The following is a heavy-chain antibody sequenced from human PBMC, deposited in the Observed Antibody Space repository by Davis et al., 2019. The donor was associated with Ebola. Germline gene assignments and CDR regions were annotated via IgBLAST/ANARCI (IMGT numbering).Heavy chain of an antibody. V-gene: IGHV4-4*02. CDR1: GGSISSSNW. CDR3: ARARRTAMVTLDYGMDV. Sequence: SETLSLTCAVSGGSISSSNWWSWVRQPPGKGLEWIGEIYHSGSTNYNPSLKSRVTISVDTSKNQFSLKLSSVTAADTAVYYCARARRTAMVTLDYGMDVWGQGTTVTVSS. D-gene: IGHD5-18*01. J-gene: IGHJ6*02. CDR2: IYHSGST.